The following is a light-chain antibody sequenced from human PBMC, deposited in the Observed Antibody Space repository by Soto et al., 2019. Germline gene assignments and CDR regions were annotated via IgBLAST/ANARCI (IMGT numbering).Light chain of an antibody. CDR3: AAWDDSLNGYV. J-gene: IGLJ1*01. V-gene: IGLV1-44*01. Sequence: QSVLTQPPSASGTPGQRVTISCSGSRSNIGSNTVSWYQQFPGTAPKLLIYSNIQRPSGVPDRFSGSKSGTSASLDISGLQSEHEADYYCAAWDDSLNGYVFGTGTKLTVL. CDR1: RSNIGSNT. CDR2: SNI.